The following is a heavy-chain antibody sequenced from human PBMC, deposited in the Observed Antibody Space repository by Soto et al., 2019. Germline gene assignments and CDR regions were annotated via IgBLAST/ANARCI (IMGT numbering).Heavy chain of an antibody. Sequence: ASVKVSCKASGYTFTSYAMHWVRQAPGQRLEWMGWINAGNGNTKYSQKFQGRVTITRDTSASTAYMELSSLRSEDTAVYYCARDDYYDSSGYYYSAYWGQGTLVTVAS. D-gene: IGHD3-22*01. CDR2: INAGNGNT. CDR3: ARDDYYDSSGYYYSAY. CDR1: GYTFTSYA. V-gene: IGHV1-3*01. J-gene: IGHJ4*02.